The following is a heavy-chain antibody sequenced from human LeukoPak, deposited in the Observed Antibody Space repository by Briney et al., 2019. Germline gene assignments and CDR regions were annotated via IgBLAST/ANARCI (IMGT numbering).Heavy chain of an antibody. CDR3: ARLRVDTYWYFDL. J-gene: IGHJ2*01. Sequence: SETLSLTCSVSGGSISSYYWSWIRQPPGKGLEWIGYIYYTGSTSCNPSLKSRVTISVDTSKNQFSLKLSSVTAADTAVYYCARLRVDTYWYFDLWGRGTLVTVSS. CDR2: IYYTGST. V-gene: IGHV4-59*08. CDR1: GGSISSYY. D-gene: IGHD3/OR15-3a*01.